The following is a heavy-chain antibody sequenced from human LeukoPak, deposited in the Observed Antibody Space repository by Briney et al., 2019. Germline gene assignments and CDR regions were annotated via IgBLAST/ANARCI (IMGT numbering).Heavy chain of an antibody. J-gene: IGHJ4*02. D-gene: IGHD3-3*01. V-gene: IGHV4-59*01. Sequence: PSETLSLTCTVSGGSISSYYWSWIRQTPGKGLEWIGYIYYSGSTNYNPSLKSRVTISVDTSKNQFSLKLSSVTAADTAVYYCARISKAKTTFGVVTKKYFFDYWGQGTLVTVSS. CDR1: GGSISSYY. CDR2: IYYSGST. CDR3: ARISKAKTTFGVVTKKYFFDY.